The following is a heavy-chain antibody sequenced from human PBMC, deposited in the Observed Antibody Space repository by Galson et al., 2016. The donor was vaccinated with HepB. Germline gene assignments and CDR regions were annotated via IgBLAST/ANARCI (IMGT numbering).Heavy chain of an antibody. J-gene: IGHJ3*02. CDR1: GFIFSNYW. CDR2: THSDGSTT. D-gene: IGHD4-17*01. V-gene: IGHV3-74*01. Sequence: SLRLSCAASGFIFSNYWMHWVRQAPGKGLVWVSRTHSDGSTTSYADSVKGRFTVSRDNAKNTLYMQMNSLRAEDTAVYYCARESPTTAGAFDIWGQGTMVTVSS. CDR3: ARESPTTAGAFDI.